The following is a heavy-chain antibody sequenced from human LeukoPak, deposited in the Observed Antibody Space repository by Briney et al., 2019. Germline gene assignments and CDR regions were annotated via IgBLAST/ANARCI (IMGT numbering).Heavy chain of an antibody. J-gene: IGHJ3*02. CDR2: MNPNSGNT. D-gene: IGHD6-19*01. CDR3: AREPSSGWYAGRGAFDI. V-gene: IGHV1-8*02. Sequence: GASVKVSCKASGYTFTSYDINWVRQATGQGLEWMGWMNPNSGNTGYAQKFQGRVTMTRNTSISTAYMELSSLRSEDTAVYYCAREPSSGWYAGRGAFDIWGQGIMVTVSS. CDR1: GYTFTSYD.